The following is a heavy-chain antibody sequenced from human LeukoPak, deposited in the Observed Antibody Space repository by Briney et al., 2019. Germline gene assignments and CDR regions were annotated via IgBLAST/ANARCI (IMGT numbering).Heavy chain of an antibody. CDR2: IYYDGSNK. CDR3: ARAAHTVAGIVY. D-gene: IGHD6-19*01. Sequence: SCKASGYTFTGYYIHWVRQAPGKGLEWVAVIYYDGSNKYYADSVKGRFTISRDISKNTLYLQMNSLRAEDTAVYYCARAAHTVAGIVYWGQGTLVTVSS. CDR1: GYTFTGYY. J-gene: IGHJ4*02. V-gene: IGHV3-30*04.